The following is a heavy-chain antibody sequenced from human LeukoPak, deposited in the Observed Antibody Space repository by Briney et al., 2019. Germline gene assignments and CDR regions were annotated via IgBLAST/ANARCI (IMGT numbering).Heavy chain of an antibody. V-gene: IGHV3-7*04. CDR2: INPDGSEH. Sequence: GGSLRLSCAVSGFTFSSYWINWVRQAPGKGPEWVASINPDGSEHYYVDSVKGRFTISRDNAKNSLYLQMNSLRAEDTAVYYCTRLGNGGDSRDWGRGVLVTVSS. D-gene: IGHD4-23*01. CDR1: GFTFSSYW. J-gene: IGHJ4*02. CDR3: TRLGNGGDSRD.